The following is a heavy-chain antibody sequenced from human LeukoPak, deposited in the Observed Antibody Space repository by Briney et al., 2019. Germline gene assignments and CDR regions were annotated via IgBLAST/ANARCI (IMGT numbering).Heavy chain of an antibody. CDR1: GGSISRGDYY. D-gene: IGHD2-21*01. V-gene: IGHV4-30-4*01. CDR3: ARVPHIVVVFDY. CDR2: IYYSGST. J-gene: IGHJ4*02. Sequence: SSETPSLTCTVSGGSISRGDYYWSWIRQPPGKGLEWIGYIYYSGSTYYNPSLKSRVTISVDTSKNQFSLKLSSVTAADTAVYYCARVPHIVVVFDYWGQGTLVTVSS.